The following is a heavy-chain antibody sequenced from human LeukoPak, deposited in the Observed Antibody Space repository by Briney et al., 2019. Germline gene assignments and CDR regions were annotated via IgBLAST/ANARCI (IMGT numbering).Heavy chain of an antibody. CDR1: GFTFSSYG. CDR3: AKASRRVRGVIILSKTYYYYYMDV. D-gene: IGHD3-10*01. Sequence: QPGGSLRLSCAASGFTFSSYGMHWVRQAPGKGLEWVAFIRYDGSNKYYADSVKGRFTISRDNSKNTLYLQMNSLRAEDTAVYYCAKASRRVRGVIILSKTYYYYYMDVWGKGTTVTISS. V-gene: IGHV3-30*02. CDR2: IRYDGSNK. J-gene: IGHJ6*03.